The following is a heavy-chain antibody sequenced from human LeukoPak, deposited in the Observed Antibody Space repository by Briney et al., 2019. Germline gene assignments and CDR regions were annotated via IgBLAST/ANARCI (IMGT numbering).Heavy chain of an antibody. CDR1: GGSISSGDYY. CDR3: ARYNKRYSSSSPYYYYYYGMDV. J-gene: IGHJ6*02. D-gene: IGHD6-6*01. CDR2: IYYSGST. V-gene: IGHV4-30-4*01. Sequence: SETLSLTCTVSGGSISSGDYYWSWIRQPPGKGLEWLGYIYYSGSTNYNPSLKSRVTISVDTSKNQFSLKLSSVTAADTAVYYCARYNKRYSSSSPYYYYYYGMDVWGQGTTVTVSS.